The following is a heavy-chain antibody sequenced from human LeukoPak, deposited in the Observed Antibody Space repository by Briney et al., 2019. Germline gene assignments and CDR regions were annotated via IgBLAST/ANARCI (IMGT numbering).Heavy chain of an antibody. Sequence: ASVKVSCKASGYTFTTYGINWVRQAPGQGLEWMGWVSAYNGNTNYAQKLQGRVTVTTDTSTSTAYMELRSLRSDDTAVYYCARDRIAVRPGWFDPWGQRTLVTVSS. CDR3: ARDRIAVRPGWFDP. CDR2: VSAYNGNT. J-gene: IGHJ5*02. V-gene: IGHV1-18*01. CDR1: GYTFTTYG. D-gene: IGHD6-6*01.